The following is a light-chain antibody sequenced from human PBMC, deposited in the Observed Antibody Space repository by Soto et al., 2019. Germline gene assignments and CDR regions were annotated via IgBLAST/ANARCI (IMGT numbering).Light chain of an antibody. Sequence: IVLTQPPATLSLSPGERATLSCRASQNISIYLAWYEQKPGQAPRLLIYDASNRATGIPARFSGSGSWTDFTLTISSLEPEDFAVYYCQQCNNWPPEITVGQGTRLDI. CDR1: QNISIY. J-gene: IGKJ5*01. CDR3: QQCNNWPPEIT. CDR2: DAS. V-gene: IGKV3-11*01.